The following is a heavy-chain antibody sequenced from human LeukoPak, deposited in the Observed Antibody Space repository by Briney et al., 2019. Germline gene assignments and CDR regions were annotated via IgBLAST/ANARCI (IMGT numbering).Heavy chain of an antibody. CDR2: IKKDGSEK. V-gene: IGHV3-7*01. J-gene: IGHJ4*02. Sequence: PGGSLRLSCAASGFTFSSHRMSWVRQAPGKGLEWVANIKKDGSEKYYVDSVKGRFTISRDNAKTSLYLQMNSLRAEDTAVYYCARDLSGITGYIYGRGIDYWGQGTLVTVSS. CDR3: ARDLSGITGYIYGRGIDY. D-gene: IGHD5-18*01. CDR1: GFTFSSHR.